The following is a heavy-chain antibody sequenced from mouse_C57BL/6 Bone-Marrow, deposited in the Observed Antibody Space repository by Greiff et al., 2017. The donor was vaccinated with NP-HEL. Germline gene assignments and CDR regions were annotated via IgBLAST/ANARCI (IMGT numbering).Heavy chain of an antibody. Sequence: VQLKESGPELVKPGASVKMSCKASGYTFTDYNMHWVKQSHGKSLEWIGYINPNNGGTSYNQKFKGKATLTVNKSSSTAYMELRSLTSEDSAVYYCARYYGSSYYYAMDYWGQGTSVTVSS. J-gene: IGHJ4*01. CDR2: INPNNGGT. D-gene: IGHD1-1*01. V-gene: IGHV1-22*01. CDR1: GYTFTDYN. CDR3: ARYYGSSYYYAMDY.